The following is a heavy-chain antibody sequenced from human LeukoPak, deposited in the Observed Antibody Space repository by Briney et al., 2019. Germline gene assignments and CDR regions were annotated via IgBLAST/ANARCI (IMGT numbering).Heavy chain of an antibody. V-gene: IGHV4-39*01. CDR3: ARQSVRAIAIAARPGNYFDY. J-gene: IGHJ4*02. CDR2: IYYSGNT. Sequence: SETLSLTCTVSGASISSSSDYWGWIRQPPGKGLEWIGSIYYSGNTYYNPSLKSRVTISLDTSKTQFSLKLSSVTAADTAVYYCARQSVRAIAIAARPGNYFDYWGQGTLVTVSS. CDR1: GASISSSSDY. D-gene: IGHD6-6*01.